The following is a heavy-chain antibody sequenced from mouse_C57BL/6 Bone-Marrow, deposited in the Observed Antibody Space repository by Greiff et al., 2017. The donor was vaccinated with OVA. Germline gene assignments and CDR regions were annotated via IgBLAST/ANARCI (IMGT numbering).Heavy chain of an antibody. D-gene: IGHD1-1*01. CDR3: ARGNFGSSLYAMDY. CDR1: GFNIKNTY. J-gene: IGHJ4*01. Sequence: VQLQQSVAELVRPGASVKLSCTASGFNIKNTYMHWVKQRPEQGLEWIGRIDPANDNTKYAPKFQGTATMTADTSSNTAYLQLSSLSSENTAVYCCARGNFGSSLYAMDYWGQGTSVTVSS. CDR2: IDPANDNT. V-gene: IGHV14-3*01.